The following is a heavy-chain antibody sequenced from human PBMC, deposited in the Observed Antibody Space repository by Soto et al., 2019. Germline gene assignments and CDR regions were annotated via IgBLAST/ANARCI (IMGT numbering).Heavy chain of an antibody. V-gene: IGHV3-30*18. J-gene: IGHJ4*02. Sequence: QVQLVESGGGVVQPGRSLRLSCAASGFTFSSYGMHWVRQAPGKGLEWVAVISYDGSNKYYADSVKGRFTISRDNSKNTLYLQMNSLRAEDTAVYYCAKDQGYSSGWYGNGDYWGQGTLVTVSS. CDR3: AKDQGYSSGWYGNGDY. CDR1: GFTFSSYG. CDR2: ISYDGSNK. D-gene: IGHD6-19*01.